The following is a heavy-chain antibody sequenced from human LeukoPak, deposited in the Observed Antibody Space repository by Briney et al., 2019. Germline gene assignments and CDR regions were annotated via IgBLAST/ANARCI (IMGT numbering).Heavy chain of an antibody. Sequence: SETLSLTCAVSGGSISSGGYSWSWIRQPPGKGLEWIGYIYHSGSTYYDPSLKSRVTISVDRSKNQFSLKLSSVTAADTAVYYCARAMTTAFDYWGQGTLVTVSS. D-gene: IGHD4-17*01. CDR2: IYHSGST. J-gene: IGHJ4*02. V-gene: IGHV4-30-2*01. CDR1: GGSISSGGYS. CDR3: ARAMTTAFDY.